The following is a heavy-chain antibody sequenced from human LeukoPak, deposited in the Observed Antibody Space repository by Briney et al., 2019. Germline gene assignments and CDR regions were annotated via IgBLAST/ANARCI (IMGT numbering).Heavy chain of an antibody. J-gene: IGHJ5*02. D-gene: IGHD3-9*01. CDR1: GFTFSSYG. V-gene: IGHV3-30*02. Sequence: GGSLRLSCAASGFTFSSYGMHWVRQAPGKGLEWVAFIRYDGSNKYYADSVKGRFTNSRDNSKNTLYLQMNSLRAEDTAVYYCAKDSSLTGYYNDGWFDPWGQGTLVTVSS. CDR2: IRYDGSNK. CDR3: AKDSSLTGYYNDGWFDP.